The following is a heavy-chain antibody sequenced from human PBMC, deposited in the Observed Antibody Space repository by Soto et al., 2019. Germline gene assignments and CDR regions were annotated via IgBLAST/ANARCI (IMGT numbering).Heavy chain of an antibody. V-gene: IGHV3-30*18. CDR2: ISYHGRDK. Sequence: QVQLVESGGGVVQPGRSLRLSCAASGFTFSNYGMHWVRQAPGKGLEWVAVISYHGRDKYYADSVKGRFTISRDNSNNTLYLQMDSLRAEETAVYYCAKDHLTTTVTTVGYWGQGTLVTVSS. CDR1: GFTFSNYG. D-gene: IGHD4-17*01. J-gene: IGHJ4*02. CDR3: AKDHLTTTVTTVGY.